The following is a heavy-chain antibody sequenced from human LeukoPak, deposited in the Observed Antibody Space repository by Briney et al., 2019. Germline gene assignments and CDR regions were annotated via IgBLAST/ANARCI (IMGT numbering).Heavy chain of an antibody. CDR2: INPSGGST. CDR1: GHTFTSYY. CDR3: ARAGGAGIHYYYMDV. D-gene: IGHD2-2*02. J-gene: IGHJ6*03. V-gene: IGHV1-46*01. Sequence: GASVKVSCKASGHTFTSYYMHWVRQAPGQGLEWMGIINPSGGSTSYAQKFQGRVTMTRDMSTSTVYMELSSLRSEDTAVYYCARAGGAGIHYYYMDVWGKGTTVTVSS.